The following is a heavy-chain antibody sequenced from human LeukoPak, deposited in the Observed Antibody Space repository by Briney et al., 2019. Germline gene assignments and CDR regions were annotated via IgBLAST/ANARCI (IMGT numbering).Heavy chain of an antibody. CDR1: GGSFSGHY. Sequence: SETLSLTCAVYGGSFSGHYWSWIRQPPGKGLEWIGEIYHSGSTNFNPSLKSRVTISMDTSKNQFSLNLKSVTAADTAVYYCARGDYSSGWFVEYWGQGTLVTVSS. CDR2: IYHSGST. CDR3: ARGDYSSGWFVEY. J-gene: IGHJ4*02. D-gene: IGHD6-19*01. V-gene: IGHV4-34*01.